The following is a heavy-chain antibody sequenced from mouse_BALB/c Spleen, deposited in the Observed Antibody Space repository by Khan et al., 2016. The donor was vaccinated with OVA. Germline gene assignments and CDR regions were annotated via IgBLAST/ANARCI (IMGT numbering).Heavy chain of an antibody. D-gene: IGHD1-1*01. J-gene: IGHJ2*01. CDR2: ISYSGST. V-gene: IGHV3-2*02. CDR3: ARSGIYYYGSSSYFDY. Sequence: EVQLQESGPGLVKPSQSLSLTCTVTGYSITSDYAWNWIRQFPGNKLEWMGYISYSGSTSYNPSLKSRISITRDTSKNQFFLQLNSVTTEDTATYYCARSGIYYYGSSSYFDYWGQGTTLTVSS. CDR1: GYSITSDYA.